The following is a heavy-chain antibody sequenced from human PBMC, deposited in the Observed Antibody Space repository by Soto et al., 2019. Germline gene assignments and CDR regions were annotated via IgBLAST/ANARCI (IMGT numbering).Heavy chain of an antibody. CDR2: ISYDGSNK. CDR1: GFTFSSYG. D-gene: IGHD1-26*01. V-gene: IGHV3-30*18. Sequence: PGGSLRLSCAASGFTFSSYGMHWVRQAPGKGLEWVAVISYDGSNKYYADSVKGRFTISRDNSKNTLYLQMNSLRAEDTAVYYCAKTPRPRRGASLYVYGMDVWGQGTTVTVSS. CDR3: AKTPRPRRGASLYVYGMDV. J-gene: IGHJ6*02.